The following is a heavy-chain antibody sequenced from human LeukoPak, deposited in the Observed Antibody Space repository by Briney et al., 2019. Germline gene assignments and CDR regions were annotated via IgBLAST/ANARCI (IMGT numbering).Heavy chain of an antibody. CDR3: ARVGARYYGSGSYDGYYFDY. Sequence: GGSLRLSCAASGFTVSSNYMSWVRQAPGKGLEWVSVIYSGGSTYYADSVKGRFTISRDNSKNTLYLQMNSLRAEDTAVYYCARVGARYYGSGSYDGYYFDYWGQGTLATVSS. CDR1: GFTVSSNY. CDR2: IYSGGST. J-gene: IGHJ4*02. V-gene: IGHV3-53*01. D-gene: IGHD3-10*01.